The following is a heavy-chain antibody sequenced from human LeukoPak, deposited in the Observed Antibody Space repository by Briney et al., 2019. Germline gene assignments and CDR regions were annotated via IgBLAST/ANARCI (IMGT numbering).Heavy chain of an antibody. J-gene: IGHJ4*02. D-gene: IGHD2-15*01. V-gene: IGHV4-39*01. CDR2: IYYSGST. CDR1: GGSISSSSYY. CDR3: ASGGSCSALCLGNF. Sequence: PSETLSLTCTVSGGSISSSSYYWGWIRQPPGKGLEWLGSIYYSGSTYYNSSLKSRVTISVDTSKNQFSLKLNSVTAADTAVYYCASGGSCSALCLGNFWGQGTLVTVSS.